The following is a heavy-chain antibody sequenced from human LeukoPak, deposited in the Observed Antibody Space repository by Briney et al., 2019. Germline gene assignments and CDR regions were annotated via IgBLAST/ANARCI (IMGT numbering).Heavy chain of an antibody. CDR2: ISSSGSI. D-gene: IGHD4-23*01. CDR3: AREGYGGTSDAFDI. V-gene: IGHV3-48*03. CDR1: GFTFSTYE. Sequence: PGGSLGLSCATSGFTFSTYEMDWVRQAPGKGLEWVSYISSSGSIYYTDSVKGRFTISRDNAKNSLYLQMNSLRVEDTAIYYCAREGYGGTSDAFDIWGQGTMVTVSS. J-gene: IGHJ3*02.